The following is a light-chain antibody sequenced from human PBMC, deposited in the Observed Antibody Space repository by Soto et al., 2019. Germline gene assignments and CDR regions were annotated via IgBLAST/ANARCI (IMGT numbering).Light chain of an antibody. J-gene: IGKJ1*01. CDR3: LQHNSYPRT. V-gene: IGKV1-17*01. Sequence: DIQMTQSPSSLSASVGDRVTTCRASQGIRNDLGWYQQKPGKAPQRLIYAASSLQSGVPSRFSGSGSGTEFTLTISSLQPEDFATYYCLQHNSYPRTFGQGTKVEIK. CDR2: AAS. CDR1: QGIRND.